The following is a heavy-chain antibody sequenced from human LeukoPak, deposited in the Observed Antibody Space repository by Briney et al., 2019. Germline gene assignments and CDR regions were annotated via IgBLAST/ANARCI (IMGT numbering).Heavy chain of an antibody. Sequence: PGGSLRLSCAASGFTFSREVMHWVRQAPGKGLEYVSTITSNGDSTYDAESVKGRFTISRDNSKDTLYLQMGSLRVEDTAVYYCVRDYSGTHSFDYWGQGTLVTVSS. D-gene: IGHD1-26*01. CDR2: ITSNGDST. CDR1: GFTFSREV. V-gene: IGHV3-64*02. J-gene: IGHJ4*02. CDR3: VRDYSGTHSFDY.